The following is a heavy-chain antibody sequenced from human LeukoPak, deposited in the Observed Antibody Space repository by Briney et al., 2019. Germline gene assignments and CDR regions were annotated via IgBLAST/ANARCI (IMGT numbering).Heavy chain of an antibody. D-gene: IGHD6-19*01. CDR2: INPNSGGT. Sequence: SVKVSCKASGYTFTGYYMHWVRQAPGQGLEWMGRINPNSGGTNYAQKFQGRVTMTRVTSISTAYMELSRLRSDDTAVYYCTRAGDSSGWFDYWGQGTLVTVSS. J-gene: IGHJ4*02. CDR1: GYTFTGYY. V-gene: IGHV1-2*06. CDR3: TRAGDSSGWFDY.